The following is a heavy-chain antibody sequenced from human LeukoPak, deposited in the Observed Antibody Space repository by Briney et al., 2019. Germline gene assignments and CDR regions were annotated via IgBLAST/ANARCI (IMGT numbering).Heavy chain of an antibody. V-gene: IGHV4-34*01. CDR3: ARGPNWFDP. Sequence: SETLSLTCAVYGGSFSGYYWSWIRQPPGKGLEWIGEINPSGSTNYNPSLKSRVTISVDTSKNQFSLNLNSVTAADTAVYYCARGPNWFDPWGQGTLVTVSS. CDR1: GGSFSGYY. J-gene: IGHJ5*02. CDR2: INPSGST.